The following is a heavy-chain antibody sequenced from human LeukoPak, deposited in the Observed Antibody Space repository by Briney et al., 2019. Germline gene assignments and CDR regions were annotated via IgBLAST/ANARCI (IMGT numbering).Heavy chain of an antibody. CDR1: GDSVSSNSAA. Sequence: SQTLSLTCAISGDSVSSNSAAWNWIRQSPSRGLEWLGRTYYRSKWYNDYAVSVKSRITINPDTSKNQVSLQLNSVTPEYTAVYYCARDNGAAAVRYFDYWGQGTLVTVSS. D-gene: IGHD6-13*01. V-gene: IGHV6-1*01. CDR3: ARDNGAAAVRYFDY. J-gene: IGHJ4*02. CDR2: TYYRSKWYN.